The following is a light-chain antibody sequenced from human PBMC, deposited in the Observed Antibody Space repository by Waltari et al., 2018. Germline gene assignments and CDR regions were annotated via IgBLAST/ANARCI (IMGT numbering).Light chain of an antibody. V-gene: IGKV3-15*01. CDR3: QYHSWTRT. J-gene: IGKJ1*01. Sequence: EVVLTQSPATLSVSPGERVTLSCWASQSVSTYLVWYQQKGGQPPRLLMYGASVRAAGSPARFSGSGYVTEFTLAVSSLQSEDFAVYFCQYHSWTRTFGQGTRVEIK. CDR2: GAS. CDR1: QSVSTY.